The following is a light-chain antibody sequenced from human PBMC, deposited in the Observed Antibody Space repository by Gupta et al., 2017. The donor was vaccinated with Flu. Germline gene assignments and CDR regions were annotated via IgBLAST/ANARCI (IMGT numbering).Light chain of an antibody. CDR1: SSAIGIDNY. Sequence: TITCSGTSSAIGIDNYVFCYHHHPGTAPHLMICEVNNRPSGVAPRCSGSTSGNTASLTISGLPAEDDAAYYCSSYPGSSRNIVVFGGGTKLTVL. CDR2: EVN. J-gene: IGLJ2*01. V-gene: IGLV2-14*01. CDR3: SSYPGSSRNIVV.